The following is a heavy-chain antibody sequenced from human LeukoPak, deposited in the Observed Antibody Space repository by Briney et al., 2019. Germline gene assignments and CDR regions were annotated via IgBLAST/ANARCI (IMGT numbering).Heavy chain of an antibody. CDR1: GFTFNSYW. Sequence: QPGGSLGLSCAASGFTFNSYWMTWVRQAPGKGLEWVSYISSSGSTIYYADSVKGRFTISRDNAKNSLYLQMNSLRAEDTAVYYCARDHHRGRYYDSSGYYSFDYWGQGTLVTVSS. J-gene: IGHJ4*02. V-gene: IGHV3-48*04. CDR3: ARDHHRGRYYDSSGYYSFDY. CDR2: ISSSGSTI. D-gene: IGHD3-22*01.